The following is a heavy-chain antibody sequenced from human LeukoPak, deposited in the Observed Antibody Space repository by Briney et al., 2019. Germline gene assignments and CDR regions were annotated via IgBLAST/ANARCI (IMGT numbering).Heavy chain of an antibody. CDR2: INPNSGGT. D-gene: IGHD6-13*01. CDR3: ARFSKQLVSFEN. V-gene: IGHV1-2*02. J-gene: IGHJ4*02. Sequence: GASVKVSCKASGYTFTGYYMHWVRQAPGQGLEWMGWINPNSGGTNYAQKFQGRVTMTRDTSISTAYMELSRLRPDDTAVFYCARFSKQLVSFENWGQGTLVTVSS. CDR1: GYTFTGYY.